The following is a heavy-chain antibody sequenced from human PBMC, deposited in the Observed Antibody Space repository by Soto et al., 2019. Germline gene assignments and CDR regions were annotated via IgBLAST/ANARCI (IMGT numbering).Heavy chain of an antibody. CDR2: ISGSGGST. CDR1: GFTFSSYA. J-gene: IGHJ5*02. D-gene: IGHD6-6*01. CDR3: AKDVVPHPGFDP. Sequence: HPGGSLRLSCAASGFTFSSYAMSWVRQAPGKGLEWVSAISGSGGSTYYADSVKGRFTISRDNSKNTLYLQMNSLRAEDTAVYYYAKDVVPHPGFDPRGQGTLVTVSS. V-gene: IGHV3-23*01.